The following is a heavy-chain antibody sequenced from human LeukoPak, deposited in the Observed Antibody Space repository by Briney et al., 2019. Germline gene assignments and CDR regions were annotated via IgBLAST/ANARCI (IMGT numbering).Heavy chain of an antibody. D-gene: IGHD1-26*01. V-gene: IGHV4-34*01. CDR1: GGSFSGYY. CDR3: ARDPVGGSTIFDY. CDR2: INHSGST. Sequence: PSETLSLTCAVYGGSFSGYYWSWIRQPPGEGLEWIGEINHSGSTNYNPSLKSRVTISVDTSKNQFSLKLSSVTAADTAVYYCARDPVGGSTIFDYWGQGTLVTVSS. J-gene: IGHJ4*02.